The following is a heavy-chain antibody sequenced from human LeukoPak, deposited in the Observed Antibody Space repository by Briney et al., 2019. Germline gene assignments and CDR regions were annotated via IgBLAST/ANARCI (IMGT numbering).Heavy chain of an antibody. D-gene: IGHD5-12*01. CDR3: ARVGGYDYYFDY. CDR2: INHSGST. V-gene: IGHV4-34*01. CDR1: GGSFSGYY. Sequence: SETLSLTCAVYGGSFSGYYWSWIRQPPGKGLEWIGEINHSGSTNYNLSLKSRVTISVDTSKNQFSLKLSSVTAADTAVYYCARVGGYDYYFDYWGQGTLVTVSS. J-gene: IGHJ4*02.